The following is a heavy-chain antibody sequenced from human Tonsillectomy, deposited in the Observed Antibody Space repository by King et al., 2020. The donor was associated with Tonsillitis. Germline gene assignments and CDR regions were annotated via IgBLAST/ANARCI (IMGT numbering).Heavy chain of an antibody. D-gene: IGHD6-19*01. Sequence: VQLVESGGGLVKPGGSLRLSCAASGFTFSSYSMNWVRQAPGKGLEWVSSISSSSSYIYYADSVKGRFTISRDNAKNSLYLQMNSLRADDTAVYYCAAWLVHGFDPWGQGTLVTVSS. J-gene: IGHJ5*02. CDR1: GFTFSSYS. V-gene: IGHV3-21*01. CDR2: ISSSSSYI. CDR3: AAWLVHGFDP.